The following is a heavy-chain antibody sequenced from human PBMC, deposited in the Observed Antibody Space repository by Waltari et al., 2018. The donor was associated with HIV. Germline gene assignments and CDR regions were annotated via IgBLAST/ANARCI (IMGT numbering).Heavy chain of an antibody. V-gene: IGHV3-74*01. CDR1: GFTFRGYW. CDR3: ARENTMTYYDALDI. Sequence: EVQLVESGGGLVQPGGSLSLSCAASGFTFRGYWMHWVRQAPGKGLLWVSCISSDGSTTNYADSVKGRLTISRDNAKNTLYLQMNSLRADDTAVYYCARENTMTYYDALDIWGQGTMVTVSS. CDR2: ISSDGSTT. D-gene: IGHD4-17*01. J-gene: IGHJ3*02.